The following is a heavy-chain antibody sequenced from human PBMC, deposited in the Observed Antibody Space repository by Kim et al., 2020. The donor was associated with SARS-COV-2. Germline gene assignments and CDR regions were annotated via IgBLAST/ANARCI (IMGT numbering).Heavy chain of an antibody. Sequence: SETLSLTCTVSGASISSYNWNWIRQSPGKGLEWIGYVHYSGSASYNPSLKSRVTLSVDTSKSQFSLKLNSVTAADTAVYYCARWGVSDRHAFDIWGQGTMVTVSS. CDR2: VHYSGSA. V-gene: IGHV4-59*01. D-gene: IGHD3-16*01. CDR1: GASISSYN. J-gene: IGHJ3*02. CDR3: ARWGVSDRHAFDI.